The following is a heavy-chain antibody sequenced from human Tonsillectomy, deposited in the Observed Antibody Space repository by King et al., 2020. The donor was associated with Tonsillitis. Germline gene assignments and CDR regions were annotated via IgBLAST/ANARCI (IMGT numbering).Heavy chain of an antibody. D-gene: IGHD3-22*01. CDR2: ISSSGTTM. J-gene: IGHJ4*02. V-gene: IGHV3-11*01. Sequence: VQLVESGGGLVKPGGSLRLSCEASGFTFGDYYMTWGRQAPGKGLEWVSHISSSGTTMYYGDSVKGRFTISRDKAKNSLYLEMDSLRVEDTAVYYCARQMYYHDSGFDYWGQGTLVTVSS. CDR3: ARQMYYHDSGFDY. CDR1: GFTFGDYY.